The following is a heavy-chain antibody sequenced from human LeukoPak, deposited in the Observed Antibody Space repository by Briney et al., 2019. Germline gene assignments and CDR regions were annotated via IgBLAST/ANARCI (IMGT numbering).Heavy chain of an antibody. J-gene: IGHJ5*02. V-gene: IGHV1-69*04. Sequence: GASVKVSCKAPGGTFSSYAISWVRQAPGQGLEWMGRIIPILGIANYAQKFQGRVTITADKSTSTAYMELSSLRSEDTAVYYCARGLVPAATYWFDPWGQGTLVTVSS. CDR1: GGTFSSYA. CDR3: ARGLVPAATYWFDP. CDR2: IIPILGIA. D-gene: IGHD2-2*01.